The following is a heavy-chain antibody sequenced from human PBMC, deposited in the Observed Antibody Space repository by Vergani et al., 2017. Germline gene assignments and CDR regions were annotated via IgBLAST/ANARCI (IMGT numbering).Heavy chain of an antibody. D-gene: IGHD5-24*01. CDR3: ARTKSRDGYNSPYYYYGMDV. J-gene: IGHJ6*02. V-gene: IGHV7-4-1*02. CDR2: INTNTGNP. CDR1: GYTFTSYA. Sequence: QVQLVQSGSELKKPGASVKVSCKASGYTFTSYAMNWVRQAPGQGLEWMGWINTNTGNPTYAQGFTGRFVFSLDTSVSTAYLQISSLKAEDTAVYYWARTKSRDGYNSPYYYYGMDVWGQGTTVTVSS.